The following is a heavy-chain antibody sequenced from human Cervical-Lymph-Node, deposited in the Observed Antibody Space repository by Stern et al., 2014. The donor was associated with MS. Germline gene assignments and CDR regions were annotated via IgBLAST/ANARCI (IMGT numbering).Heavy chain of an antibody. CDR2: ISYDGNHK. J-gene: IGHJ4*02. V-gene: IGHV3-30*03. CDR1: GFTFSRYG. CDR3: ARDYEDTSMLFDH. D-gene: IGHD2-8*01. Sequence: VQLVESGGAVVQPGRSLRLFCAASGFTFSRYGMNWVRQAPGKGLEWVTVISYDGNHKYYAASVKGRFTISRDNSKNTLHLQMNSVTPDDTAIYYCARDYEDTSMLFDHWGQGTLVTVSS.